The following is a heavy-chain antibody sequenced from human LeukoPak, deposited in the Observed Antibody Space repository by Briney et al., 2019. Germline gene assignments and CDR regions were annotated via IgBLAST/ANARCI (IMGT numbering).Heavy chain of an antibody. J-gene: IGHJ4*02. CDR1: GVAVSSSSYY. Sequence: SETLSLTCTVSGVAVSSSSYYGGWVRQPPGKGLEWIGSIYNSGSTYYNPSLMSRVTISVDTSKKQFSLKLSSVTAADTAVYFCARREDYDSSGYRWGQGTLVTVSS. D-gene: IGHD3-22*01. CDR3: ARREDYDSSGYR. V-gene: IGHV4-39*01. CDR2: IYNSGST.